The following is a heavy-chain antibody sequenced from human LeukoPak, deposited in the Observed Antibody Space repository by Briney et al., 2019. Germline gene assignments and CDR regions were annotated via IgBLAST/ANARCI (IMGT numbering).Heavy chain of an antibody. Sequence: PSETLSLTCAVYDGSFRCTYWSWCRQPPGKGLEWIGEINHSGSTNYNPSLKSRVTISVDTSKNQFSLKLSSVTAADTAVYYCARYYSWFASYYYYMDVWGKGTTVTVSS. CDR1: DGSFRCTY. V-gene: IGHV4-34*01. CDR3: ARYYSWFASYYYYMDV. D-gene: IGHD2-15*01. J-gene: IGHJ6*03. CDR2: INHSGST.